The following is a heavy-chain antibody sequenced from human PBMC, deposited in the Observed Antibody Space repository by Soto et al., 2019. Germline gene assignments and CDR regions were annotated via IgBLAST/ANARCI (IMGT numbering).Heavy chain of an antibody. CDR2: IGVAGDT. J-gene: IGHJ4*02. CDR1: GFTFSSYD. Sequence: EVQLVESGGGLVQPGGSLRLSCAASGFTFSSYDMHWVRQVAGKGLEWVSAIGVAGDTYYQDSVKGRFTISRENAKNSLYLQMNSLRAEDTAVYYCASGGWGSSWYEGGSRIDYWGQGTLVTVSS. D-gene: IGHD6-13*01. CDR3: ASGGWGSSWYEGGSRIDY. V-gene: IGHV3-13*01.